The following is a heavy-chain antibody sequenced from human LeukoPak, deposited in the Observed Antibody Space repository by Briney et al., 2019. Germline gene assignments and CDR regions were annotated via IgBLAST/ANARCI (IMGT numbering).Heavy chain of an antibody. Sequence: ASVKVSCKASGYTFTSYYMHWVRQAPGQGLEWMGIINPSGGSTSYAQKFQGRVTMTRDMSTSTVYMELSSLRSEDTAVYYCVRALNWNYDAFDIWGQGTMVTVSS. CDR2: INPSGGST. CDR3: VRALNWNYDAFDI. CDR1: GYTFTSYY. V-gene: IGHV1-46*01. J-gene: IGHJ3*02. D-gene: IGHD1-7*01.